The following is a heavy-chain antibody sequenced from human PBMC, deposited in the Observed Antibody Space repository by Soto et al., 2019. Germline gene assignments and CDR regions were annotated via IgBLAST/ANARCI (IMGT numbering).Heavy chain of an antibody. V-gene: IGHV2-70*11. CDR2: IDWDDDK. D-gene: IGHD2-15*01. CDR1: GFSLSTSGMC. CDR3: VSCSGSSGYYYGMDV. Sequence: SGPTLVNPTQTLTLTCTFSGFSLSTSGMCVSWIRQPPGKALEWLARIDWDDDKYYSTSLKTRLTISKDTSKNQVVLTMTNMDPVDTATYYCVSCSGSSGYYYGMDVWGQGTTVTVSS. J-gene: IGHJ6*02.